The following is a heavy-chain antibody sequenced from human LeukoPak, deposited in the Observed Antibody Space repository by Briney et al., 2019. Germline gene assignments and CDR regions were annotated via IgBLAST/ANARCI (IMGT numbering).Heavy chain of an antibody. Sequence: GGSLRLSRAASGFTFSSYAMSWVRQAPGKGLEWVSAISGSGGSTYHADSVKGRFTTSRDNSKNPLYLQMNSLRAEDTAVYYCARGGVYCSGGSCYPYYFDYWGQGTLVTVSS. V-gene: IGHV3-23*01. D-gene: IGHD2-15*01. CDR3: ARGGVYCSGGSCYPYYFDY. CDR1: GFTFSSYA. J-gene: IGHJ4*02. CDR2: ISGSGGST.